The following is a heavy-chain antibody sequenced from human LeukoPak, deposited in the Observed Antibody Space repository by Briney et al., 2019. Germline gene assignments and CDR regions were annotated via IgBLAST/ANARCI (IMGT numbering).Heavy chain of an antibody. V-gene: IGHV3-23*01. CDR2: ISTSSSYI. D-gene: IGHD3-22*01. CDR3: AKDLKYDRYFDY. J-gene: IGHJ4*02. Sequence: GGSLRLSCAASGFTFSSYGMSWVRQAPGKGLEWVSSISTSSSYIYYADSVKGRFTISRDNSKNTLYLQMNSLRAEDTAVYYCAKDLKYDRYFDYWGQGTLVTVSS. CDR1: GFTFSSYG.